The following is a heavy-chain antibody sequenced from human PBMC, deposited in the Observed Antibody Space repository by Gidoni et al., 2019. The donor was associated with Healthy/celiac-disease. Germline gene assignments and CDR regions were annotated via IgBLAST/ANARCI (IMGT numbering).Heavy chain of an antibody. V-gene: IGHV3-23*01. CDR3: AKEEEVVVVPAPPDY. CDR1: GFTVSSYA. D-gene: IGHD2-2*01. CDR2: ISGSGGST. J-gene: IGHJ4*02. Sequence: EVQLLESGGGLVQPGGSLRLSWAASGFTVSSYAMSWVRQAPGTGLEWVSAISGSGGSTYYADSVKGRFTISSDNSKNTLYLQMNSLRAEDTAVYYCAKEEEVVVVPAPPDYWGQGTLVTVSS.